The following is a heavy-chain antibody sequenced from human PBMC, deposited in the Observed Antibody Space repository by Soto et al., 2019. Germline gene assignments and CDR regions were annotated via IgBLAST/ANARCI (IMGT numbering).Heavy chain of an antibody. CDR2: ISGSGGST. Sequence: GGSLRLSCAASGFTFSSYAMSWVRQAPGKGLEWVSAISGSGGSTYYADSVKGRFTISRDNSKNTLYLQMNSLRAEDTAVYYCANSLFRLRYGSGSYQARYWGQGTLVTVSS. D-gene: IGHD3-10*01. V-gene: IGHV3-23*01. CDR3: ANSLFRLRYGSGSYQARY. J-gene: IGHJ4*02. CDR1: GFTFSSYA.